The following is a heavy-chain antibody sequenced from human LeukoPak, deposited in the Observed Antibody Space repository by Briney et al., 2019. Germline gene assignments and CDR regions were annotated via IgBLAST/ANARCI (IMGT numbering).Heavy chain of an antibody. CDR3: ARVVRNWFDP. V-gene: IGHV4-34*01. Sequence: SETLSLTCAVYCGSFSGYYWSWIRQPPGKGLEWIGEINHSGSTNYNPSLKSRVTISVDTSKNQFSLKLSSVTAADTAVYYCARVVRNWFDPWGQGTLVTVSS. CDR2: INHSGST. CDR1: CGSFSGYY. D-gene: IGHD3-10*01. J-gene: IGHJ5*02.